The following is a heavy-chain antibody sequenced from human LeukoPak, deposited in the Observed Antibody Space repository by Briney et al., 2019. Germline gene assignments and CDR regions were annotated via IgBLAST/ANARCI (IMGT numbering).Heavy chain of an antibody. V-gene: IGHV3-66*01. CDR3: ARNYDSSGGDY. Sequence: GGSLRLSCAASGFTVSSNYMSWIRQAPGKGLEWVSVIYRSGSTHYADSVKDRFIISRDNSKNTLYLQMNTLRDEDTAVYYCARNYDSSGGDYWGQGTLVTVSS. D-gene: IGHD3-22*01. J-gene: IGHJ4*02. CDR2: IYRSGST. CDR1: GFTVSSNY.